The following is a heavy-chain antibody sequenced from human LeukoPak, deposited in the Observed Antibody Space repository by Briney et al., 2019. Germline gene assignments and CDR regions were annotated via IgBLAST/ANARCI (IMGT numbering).Heavy chain of an antibody. CDR1: GFTFSSYW. V-gene: IGHV3-7*03. D-gene: IGHD3-22*01. Sequence: GGSLRLSCAASGFTFSSYWMTWVRQAPGKGLEWVANIKEDGSKKNYVDSVKGRFTISRDNAKNSLYLQMNSLRAGDTAVYYCATPLDYFDTSGYHQGGDWGQGTLVTVSS. CDR2: IKEDGSKK. CDR3: ATPLDYFDTSGYHQGGD. J-gene: IGHJ4*02.